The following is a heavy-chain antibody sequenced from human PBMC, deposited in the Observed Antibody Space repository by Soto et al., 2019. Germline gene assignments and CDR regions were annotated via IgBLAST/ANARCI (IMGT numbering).Heavy chain of an antibody. V-gene: IGHV3-11*01. Sequence: GESLKISCAASGFTFSDYYMTWVRQAPGKGLEWVSYISGSGSTIFYADSVKGRFTVSRDNAKNSLFLLMNSLTVEDTALYYCARDCSSGSCYSYWGQGTLVTVSS. D-gene: IGHD2-2*01. CDR2: ISGSGSTI. CDR1: GFTFSDYY. CDR3: ARDCSSGSCYSY. J-gene: IGHJ4*02.